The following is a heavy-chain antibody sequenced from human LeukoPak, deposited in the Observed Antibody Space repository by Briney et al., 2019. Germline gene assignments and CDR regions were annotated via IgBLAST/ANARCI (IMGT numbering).Heavy chain of an antibody. Sequence: PGESLKISCQASGYTFTTYSIGWVRQIPGQGLEWIGIIYTSDSAPRYSPSFQGQVIISVDKSINTAYLQWGSLKASDTAVYYCAKDSGRQKYYFDYWGQGTLVTVSS. CDR2: IYTSDSAP. CDR3: AKDSGRQKYYFDY. V-gene: IGHV5-51*01. J-gene: IGHJ4*02. CDR1: GYTFTTYS. D-gene: IGHD6-19*01.